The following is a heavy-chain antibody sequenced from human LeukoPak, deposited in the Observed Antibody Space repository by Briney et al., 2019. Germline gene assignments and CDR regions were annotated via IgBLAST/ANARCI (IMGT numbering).Heavy chain of an antibody. Sequence: ASVKVSCKASGGTFSSYAISWVRQAPGQGLEWMGRIIPIFGTANYAQKFQGRVTITTDESTSTAYMELSSLRSEDTAVYYCARVPLGIFGVVNYYYYMDVWGKGTTVTVSS. CDR3: ARVPLGIFGVVNYYYYMDV. CDR1: GGTFSSYA. J-gene: IGHJ6*03. CDR2: IIPIFGTA. V-gene: IGHV1-69*05. D-gene: IGHD3-3*01.